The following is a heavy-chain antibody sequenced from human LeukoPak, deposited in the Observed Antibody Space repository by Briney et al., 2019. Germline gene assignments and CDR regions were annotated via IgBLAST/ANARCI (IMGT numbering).Heavy chain of an antibody. D-gene: IGHD6-19*01. Sequence: GASVKVSCKASGYTFTSYGISWVRQAPGQGLEWMGWISAYNGNTNYAQKLQGRVTMTTDTSTSTAYMELRSLRSDDTAVYYCAGVTRQWLVRVRGYFDLWGRGTLVTV. CDR2: ISAYNGNT. CDR3: AGVTRQWLVRVRGYFDL. CDR1: GYTFTSYG. J-gene: IGHJ2*01. V-gene: IGHV1-18*01.